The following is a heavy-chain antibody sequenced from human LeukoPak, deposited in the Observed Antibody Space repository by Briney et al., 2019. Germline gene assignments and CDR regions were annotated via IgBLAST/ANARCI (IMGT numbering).Heavy chain of an antibody. CDR2: INHSGST. CDR3: ASQLGGTTFH. J-gene: IGHJ4*02. D-gene: IGHD1-1*01. CDR1: GGSFSGYY. Sequence: SETLSLTCAVYGGSFSGYYWSWIRQPPGKGLEWIGEINHSGSTNYNPSLKSRVTISVDTSKNQFSLKLNSVTAADTAVYYCASQLGGTTFHWGQGTLVPVSS. V-gene: IGHV4-34*01.